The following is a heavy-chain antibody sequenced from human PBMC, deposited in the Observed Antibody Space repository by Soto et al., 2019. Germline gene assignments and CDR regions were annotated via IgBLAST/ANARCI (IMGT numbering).Heavy chain of an antibody. CDR2: IGWDGGRT. V-gene: IGHV3-43*01. CDR1: GFRFDDYT. Sequence: GGSLRLSCAASGFRFDDYTMHWVRQAPEKGLEWVSLIGWDGGRTEYADSVKGRFTISRDNSKNSLYLQMNSLRTEDTALYYCARDIDILSGYPDNWGQGTLVTVSS. CDR3: ARDIDILSGYPDN. D-gene: IGHD3-9*01. J-gene: IGHJ4*02.